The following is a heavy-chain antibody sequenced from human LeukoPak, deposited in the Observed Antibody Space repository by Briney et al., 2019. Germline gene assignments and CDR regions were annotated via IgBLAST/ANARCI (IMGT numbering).Heavy chain of an antibody. V-gene: IGHV3-48*03. CDR1: GFTFNTYE. CDR2: ISSSGSTM. J-gene: IGHJ6*02. CDR3: AKGIRGGYGSDYYYGMDV. D-gene: IGHD5-12*01. Sequence: GGSLRLSCAASGFTFNTYEMNWVRRAPGKGLEWVSYISSSGSTMYYADSVKGRFTISRDNAKNSLYLQMNSLRAEDTAVYYCAKGIRGGYGSDYYYGMDVWSQGTTVTVSS.